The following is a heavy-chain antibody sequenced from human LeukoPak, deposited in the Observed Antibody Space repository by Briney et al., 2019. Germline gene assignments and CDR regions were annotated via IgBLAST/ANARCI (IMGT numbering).Heavy chain of an antibody. D-gene: IGHD4-17*01. CDR2: ISGSGGST. J-gene: IGHJ4*02. CDR1: GFTFSSYA. V-gene: IGHV3-23*01. Sequence: GGSLRLSCAASGFTFSSYAINWVRQAPGKGLEWVSAISGSGGSTYYADSVKGRFTISRDNSQNTLYLQMNSLRAEDTAVYYCAKALPFGDSTLWGQGTLVTVSS. CDR3: AKALPFGDSTL.